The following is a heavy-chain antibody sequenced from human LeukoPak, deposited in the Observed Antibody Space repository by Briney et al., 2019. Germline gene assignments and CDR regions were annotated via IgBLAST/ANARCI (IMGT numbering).Heavy chain of an antibody. CDR2: IHIDGET. CDR3: VRDGLDSSGPVAFDI. J-gene: IGHJ3*02. V-gene: IGHV3-66*01. Sequence: PGGSLRLSCVASEFTISTNYMSWVRQAPEKGLQWVSIIHIDGETHYADSVKGRFTISRDNSKNTVYLQMNSLRSEDTAVYYCVRDGLDSSGPVAFDIWGQGTMVTVAS. D-gene: IGHD3-22*01. CDR1: EFTISTNY.